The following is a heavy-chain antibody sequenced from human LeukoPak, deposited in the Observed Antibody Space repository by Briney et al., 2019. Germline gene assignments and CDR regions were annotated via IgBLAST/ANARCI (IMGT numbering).Heavy chain of an antibody. CDR2: IWYDGSNK. D-gene: IGHD6-13*01. Sequence: GGSLRLSCAASGFTFSSYGMHWVRQAPGKGLEWVAVIWYDGSNKYYADSVKGRFTISRDNSKNTLYLQMNSLRAEDTAVYYCARASWGGSSWFNPNYWGQGTLVTASS. CDR1: GFTFSSYG. J-gene: IGHJ4*02. V-gene: IGHV3-33*01. CDR3: ARASWGGSSWFNPNY.